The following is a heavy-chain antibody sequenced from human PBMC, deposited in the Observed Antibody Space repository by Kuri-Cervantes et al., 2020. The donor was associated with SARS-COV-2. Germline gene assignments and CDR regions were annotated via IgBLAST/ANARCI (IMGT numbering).Heavy chain of an antibody. Sequence: ASVKVSCKASVYAFISYYMHWVRQAAGQGLEWMGWINPNSGDTSYAQKFQGSVTMTRDTSTSTAYMELIRLRSDDTAVYYCARGWSGFALHYYHFDVWGQGTLVTVSS. J-gene: IGHJ4*02. CDR2: INPNSGDT. D-gene: IGHD3-3*01. CDR1: VYAFISYY. CDR3: ARGWSGFALHYYHFDV. V-gene: IGHV1-2*02.